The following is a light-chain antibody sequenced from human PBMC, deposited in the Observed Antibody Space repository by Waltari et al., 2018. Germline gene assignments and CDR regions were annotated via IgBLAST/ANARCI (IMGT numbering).Light chain of an antibody. V-gene: IGKV3-11*01. Sequence: EIVLTQSPATLSLSPGERATLSCRASQTFNNYLAWYQHKPGQPPRLLIYDASKRVIGTPARFSGSGSWTDFTLTISSLEPEDSAVYYCQQRINWPVTFGGGTKVEIK. CDR2: DAS. CDR1: QTFNNY. J-gene: IGKJ4*01. CDR3: QQRINWPVT.